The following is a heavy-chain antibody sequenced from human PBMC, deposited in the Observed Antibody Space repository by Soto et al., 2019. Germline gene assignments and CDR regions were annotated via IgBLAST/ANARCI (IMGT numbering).Heavy chain of an antibody. CDR3: ARADPDASVGY. CDR2: ISYSGST. V-gene: IGHV4-59*01. CDR1: GGSMSSYY. D-gene: IGHD2-15*01. J-gene: IGHJ4*02. Sequence: SETLSLTCTVSGGSMSSYYWTWLRQSPGRGLEWIGYISYSGSTYYNPSLKSRVTISADTSKNQFSLRMNSMIAADTAVYYCARADPDASVGYWGQGTLVTSPQ.